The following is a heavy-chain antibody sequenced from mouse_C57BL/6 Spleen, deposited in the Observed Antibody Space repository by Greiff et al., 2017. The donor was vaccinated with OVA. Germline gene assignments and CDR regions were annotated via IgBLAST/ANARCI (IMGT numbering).Heavy chain of an antibody. J-gene: IGHJ1*03. V-gene: IGHV5-17*01. CDR1: GFTFSDYG. Sequence: DVKLVESGGGLVKPGGSLKLSCAASGFTFSDYGMHWVRQAPEKGLEWVAYISSGSSTIYYADTVKGRFTISRDNAKNTLFLQMTSLRSEDTAMYYCARGYPRYFDVWGTGTTVTVSS. CDR3: ARGYPRYFDV. CDR2: ISSGSSTI. D-gene: IGHD2-2*01.